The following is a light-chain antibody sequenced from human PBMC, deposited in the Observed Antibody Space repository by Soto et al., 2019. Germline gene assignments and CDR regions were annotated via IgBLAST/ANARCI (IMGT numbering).Light chain of an antibody. CDR3: QQYNSYPKT. CDR2: KAS. V-gene: IGKV1-5*03. J-gene: IGKJ1*01. CDR1: QSISSW. Sequence: DIQMTESPSTLSSSVGDIVTITCRASQSISSWLAWYQQKPGKAPKLLIYKASSLESGVPSRFSGSGSGTEFTLTISSLQPDDFATYYCQQYNSYPKTFGQGTKVDI.